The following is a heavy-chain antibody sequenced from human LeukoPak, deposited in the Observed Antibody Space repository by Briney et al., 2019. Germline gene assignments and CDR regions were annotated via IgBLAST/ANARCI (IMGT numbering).Heavy chain of an antibody. CDR1: GFTFSGYG. CDR3: AKGPGWLRDFDY. Sequence: PGGSLRLSCTASGFTFSGYGMHWVRQAPGKGLEWVAVISYDGSYKSYGDSVKGRFTISRDNSKNTLYLQMNSLRTEDTAVYYCAKGPGWLRDFDYWGQGTLVTAS. CDR2: ISYDGSYK. D-gene: IGHD5-12*01. V-gene: IGHV3-30*18. J-gene: IGHJ4*02.